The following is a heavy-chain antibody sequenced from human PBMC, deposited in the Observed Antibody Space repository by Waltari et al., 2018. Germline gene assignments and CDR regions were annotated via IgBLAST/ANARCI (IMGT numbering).Heavy chain of an antibody. J-gene: IGHJ4*02. V-gene: IGHV4-4*07. Sequence: QVHLQESGPGLVKTSETLSLTCTVSGGSLYSYYWSWVRQPAGKALEWIGHIYPSGSTNYSPSLSSRGTMSVDTSKRQFSLKLSSVTAADTAMYYCARDRYYDSSGYSQSYYYDSWGQGTLVTVSS. CDR1: GGSLYSYY. CDR3: ARDRYYDSSGYSQSYYYDS. D-gene: IGHD3-22*01. CDR2: IYPSGST.